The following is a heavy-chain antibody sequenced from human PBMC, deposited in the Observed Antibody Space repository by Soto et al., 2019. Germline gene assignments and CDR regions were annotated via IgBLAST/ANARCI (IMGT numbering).Heavy chain of an antibody. Sequence: QVQLQESCPGLVKPSQTLSLTCTVSGGSISSGDYYWSWIRQPPGKGLEWIGYIYYSGSTYYNPSLKSRVTISVDTSKNQFSLKLSSVTAADTAVYYWARERGGIAAAALDYWGQGTLVTVSS. J-gene: IGHJ4*02. CDR2: IYYSGST. CDR1: GGSISSGDYY. D-gene: IGHD6-13*01. V-gene: IGHV4-30-4*01. CDR3: ARERGGIAAAALDY.